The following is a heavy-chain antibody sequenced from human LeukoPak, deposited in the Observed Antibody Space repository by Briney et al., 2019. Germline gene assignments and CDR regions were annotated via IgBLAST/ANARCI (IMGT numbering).Heavy chain of an antibody. Sequence: GGSLRLSCAASGFTFSDYYMSWIRQAPGKGLEWVSYSSGSGNAIYYADSVKGRFTISRDNAKDSLYLQMNSLRAEDTAVYYCATYLAYCGGDCPGYFQHWGQGTLVTVSS. D-gene: IGHD2-21*01. J-gene: IGHJ1*01. V-gene: IGHV3-11*04. CDR2: SSGSGNAI. CDR3: ATYLAYCGGDCPGYFQH. CDR1: GFTFSDYY.